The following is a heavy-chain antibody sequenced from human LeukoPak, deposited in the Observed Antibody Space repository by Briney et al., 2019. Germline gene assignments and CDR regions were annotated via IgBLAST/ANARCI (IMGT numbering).Heavy chain of an antibody. CDR1: GFTFSSYW. J-gene: IGHJ3*02. CDR3: AREMAYSSGRAFDI. D-gene: IGHD6-19*01. V-gene: IGHV3-74*01. CDR2: IISDDSST. Sequence: GGSLRLSCAASGFTFSSYWMHWVRQTPGKGLVWVSRIISDDSSTSYADSVEGRLTISRDNAKNTLYLQMNSLRVEDTAVYYCAREMAYSSGRAFDIWGQGIMVTVSS.